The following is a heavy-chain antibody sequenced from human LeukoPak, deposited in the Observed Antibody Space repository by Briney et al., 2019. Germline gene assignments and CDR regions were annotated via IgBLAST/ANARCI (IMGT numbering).Heavy chain of an antibody. Sequence: EASVKVSCKASGYTFTSYGISWVRQAPGQGLEWMGWISAYNGNTNYAQKLQGRVTMTTDTSTSTAYMELRSLRSDDTAVYYCAGDRIAGATLNTFDYWGQGTLVTVSS. CDR1: GYTFTSYG. CDR2: ISAYNGNT. CDR3: AGDRIAGATLNTFDY. J-gene: IGHJ4*02. V-gene: IGHV1-18*01. D-gene: IGHD1-26*01.